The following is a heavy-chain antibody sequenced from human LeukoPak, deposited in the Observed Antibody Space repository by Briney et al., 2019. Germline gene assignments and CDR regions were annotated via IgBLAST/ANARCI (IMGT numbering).Heavy chain of an antibody. Sequence: GGSLRPSCVASGFTFSSYAMSWVRQPPGKGLEWVSSLGGTNGYTYYADSVKGRFSISRDNSQNTLYLQMNSLRAEDTALYYCAKDYPDLTPATATLGPFFDDWGPGTLVTVSS. CDR1: GFTFSSYA. V-gene: IGHV3-23*01. CDR2: LGGTNGYT. CDR3: AKDYPDLTPATATLGPFFDD. J-gene: IGHJ4*02. D-gene: IGHD6-13*01.